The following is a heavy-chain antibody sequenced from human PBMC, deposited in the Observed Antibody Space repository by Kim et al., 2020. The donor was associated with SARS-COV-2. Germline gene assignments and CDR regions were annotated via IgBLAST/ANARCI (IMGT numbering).Heavy chain of an antibody. V-gene: IGHV3-33*05. Sequence: GGSLRLSCAASGFTFSSYGMHWVRQAPGKGLEWVAVISYDGSNKYYADSVKGRFTISRDNSKNTLYLQMNSLRAEDTAVYYCARDHVPRHEWLRFYDYYYGMDVWGQGTTVTVSS. CDR3: ARDHVPRHEWLRFYDYYYGMDV. CDR1: GFTFSSYG. D-gene: IGHD5-12*01. J-gene: IGHJ6*02. CDR2: ISYDGSNK.